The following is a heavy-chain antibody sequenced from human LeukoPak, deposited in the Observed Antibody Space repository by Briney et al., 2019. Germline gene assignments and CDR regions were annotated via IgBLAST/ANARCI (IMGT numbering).Heavy chain of an antibody. J-gene: IGHJ5*02. CDR2: ISAYNGNT. D-gene: IGHD3-10*01. Sequence: ASVKVSCKASGYTFTSYGISWVRQAPGLGLEWMGWISAYNGNTNYAQKLQGRVTMTTDTSTSTAYMELRSLRSDDTAVYYCARKTDSWFGELFWFDPWGQGTLVTVSS. V-gene: IGHV1-18*04. CDR3: ARKTDSWFGELFWFDP. CDR1: GYTFTSYG.